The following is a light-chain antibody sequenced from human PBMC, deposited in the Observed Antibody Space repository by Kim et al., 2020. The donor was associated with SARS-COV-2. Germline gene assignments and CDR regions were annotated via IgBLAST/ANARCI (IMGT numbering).Light chain of an antibody. CDR3: QQYNYWPLT. Sequence: VSTGESATLSCRASQSVSRYLAWYQQKPGQAPRLLIYETYTRATGISARFSGSGSGAEFTLTINNLQSEDSAVYYCQQYNYWPLTFGGGTKVDIK. CDR2: ETY. J-gene: IGKJ4*01. V-gene: IGKV3-15*01. CDR1: QSVSRY.